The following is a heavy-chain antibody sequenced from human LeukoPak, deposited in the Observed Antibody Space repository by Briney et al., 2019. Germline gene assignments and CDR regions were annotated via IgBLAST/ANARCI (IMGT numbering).Heavy chain of an antibody. J-gene: IGHJ4*02. V-gene: IGHV3-30-3*01. CDR1: GFTFSSYA. CDR3: ARDPHALLSSHFDY. CDR2: ISYDGSNK. Sequence: PGGSLRLSCAASGFTFSSYAMHCVRQAPGKGLEWVAVISYDGSNKYYADSVKGRFTISRDNSKNTLYLQMNSLRAEDTAVYYCARDPHALLSSHFDYWGQGTLVTVSS. D-gene: IGHD2-15*01.